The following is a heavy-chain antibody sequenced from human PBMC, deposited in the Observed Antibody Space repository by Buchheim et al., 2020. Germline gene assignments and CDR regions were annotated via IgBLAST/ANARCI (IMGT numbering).Heavy chain of an antibody. CDR3: ARAAHDSSGYYYLYYYYGMDV. D-gene: IGHD3-22*01. V-gene: IGHV4-30-4*01. CDR2: IYYSGST. Sequence: QVQLQESGPGLVKPSQTLSLTCTVSGGPISSGDYYWSWIRQPPGKGLEWIGYIYYSGSTYYNPSLKSRVTISVDTSKNQFSLKLSSVTAADTAVYYCARAAHDSSGYYYLYYYYGMDVWGQGTT. CDR1: GGPISSGDYY. J-gene: IGHJ6*02.